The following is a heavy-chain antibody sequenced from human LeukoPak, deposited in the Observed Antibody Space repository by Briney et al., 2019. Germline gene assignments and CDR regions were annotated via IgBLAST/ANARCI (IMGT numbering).Heavy chain of an antibody. CDR2: INTNTGNP. CDR1: GYTFTSYA. Sequence: ASAKVSCKASGYTFTSYAMNWVRQAPGQGLEWMGWINTNTGNPTYAQGFTGRFVFSLDTSVSTAYLQISGLTADDTAVYFCGRDPRLGIRGYTYGYIEYWGQGTLVTVSS. V-gene: IGHV7-4-1*02. J-gene: IGHJ4*02. CDR3: GRDPRLGIRGYTYGYIEY. D-gene: IGHD5-18*01.